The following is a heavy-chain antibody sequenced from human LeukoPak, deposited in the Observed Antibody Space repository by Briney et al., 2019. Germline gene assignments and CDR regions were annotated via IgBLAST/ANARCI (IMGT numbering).Heavy chain of an antibody. CDR3: AKVGVGAQRLGY. D-gene: IGHD1-26*01. V-gene: IGHV4-59*01. Sequence: SETLSLTCTVSGGSISSYYWSWTRQSPGKGLEWIGYIYYSGSTKYNPSLKSRLTISVDTSKNQFSLKLSSVTAADTAVYYCAKVGVGAQRLGYWGQGTLVTVSS. CDR2: IYYSGST. J-gene: IGHJ4*02. CDR1: GGSISSYY.